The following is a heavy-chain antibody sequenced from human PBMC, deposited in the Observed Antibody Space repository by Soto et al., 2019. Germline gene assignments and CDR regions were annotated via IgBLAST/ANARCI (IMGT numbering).Heavy chain of an antibody. CDR2: ISSSSSYI. CDR3: ARDLWIAATFDY. Sequence: GGSLRLSCAASGFTFSSYSMNWVRQAPGKGLEWVSSISSSSSYIYYADSVKGRFTISRDNAKNSLYLQMNSLRAEDTAVYYCARDLWIAATFDYWGQGTLVTVSS. D-gene: IGHD6-13*01. CDR1: GFTFSSYS. V-gene: IGHV3-21*01. J-gene: IGHJ4*02.